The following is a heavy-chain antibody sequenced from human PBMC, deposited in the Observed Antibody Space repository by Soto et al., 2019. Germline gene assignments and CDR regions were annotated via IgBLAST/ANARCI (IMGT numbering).Heavy chain of an antibody. CDR1: GFTFRNHG. CDR3: ARWSNNKVVDP. CDR2: IWYDGSEK. D-gene: IGHD1-1*01. J-gene: IGHJ5*02. V-gene: IGHV3-33*01. Sequence: QVQLVESGGGVVQPGRSLRLSCEGSGFTFRNHGMHWIRQSPGKGLEWLAVIWYDGSEKYCADSVKGRFTISRGNSKNTLYLQMNSLKVEDTAIYYCARWSNNKVVDPWGQGTVVTVS.